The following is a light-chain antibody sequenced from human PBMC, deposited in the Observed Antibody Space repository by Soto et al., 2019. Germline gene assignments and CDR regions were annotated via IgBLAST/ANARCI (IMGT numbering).Light chain of an antibody. CDR2: EVT. J-gene: IGLJ1*01. CDR1: SSDVGSYNL. CDR3: CSYAGTTTFNV. V-gene: IGLV2-23*02. Sequence: QSALTQPASVSGSPGQSITISCTGTSSDVGSYNLVSWYQHHPGKVPKLMIFEVTKRPSGVSNRFSGAKSGNTASLTISGLQAEDEADYYCCSYAGTTTFNVLGTGTKVTGL.